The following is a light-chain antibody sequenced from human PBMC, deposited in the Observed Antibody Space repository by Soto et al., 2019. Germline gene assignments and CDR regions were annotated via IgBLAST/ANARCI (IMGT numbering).Light chain of an antibody. CDR2: EAS. J-gene: IGKJ3*01. CDR1: QGIRHY. Sequence: DIQMTQSPSSLSASVGDRVTITCRASQGIRHYLAWYQQKPGKVPKLLIYEASNLQSGVPSRFRGGGSGTEFTLTISSLQPEDFATYYCQQSYSTPRTFGPGTKVDIK. CDR3: QQSYSTPRT. V-gene: IGKV1-27*01.